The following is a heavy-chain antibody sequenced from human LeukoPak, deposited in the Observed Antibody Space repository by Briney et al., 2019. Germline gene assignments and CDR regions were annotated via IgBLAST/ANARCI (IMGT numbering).Heavy chain of an antibody. J-gene: IGHJ6*02. CDR1: GFTSSSYW. D-gene: IGHD2-15*01. V-gene: IGHV3-7*01. CDR2: IKQDGSEK. Sequence: GGSLRLSCAASGFTSSSYWMSWVRQAPGKGLEWVANIKQDGSEKYYVDSVKGRFTISRDNAKNSLYLQMNSLRAEDTAVYYCARVRGPAIYCSGGSCYHGMDVWGQGTTVTVSS. CDR3: ARVRGPAIYCSGGSCYHGMDV.